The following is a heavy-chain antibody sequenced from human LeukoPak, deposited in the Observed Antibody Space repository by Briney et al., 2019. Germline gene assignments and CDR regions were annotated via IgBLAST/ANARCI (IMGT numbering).Heavy chain of an antibody. Sequence: PSETLSLTCAVYGGSFSGYYWSWIRQPPGKGLEWIGEINHSGSTNYNPSLKSRVTISVDTSKNQFSLKLSSVTAADTAVYYCARGLNVLLWFGELFPAWYFDLWGRGTLVTVSS. V-gene: IGHV4-34*01. J-gene: IGHJ2*01. D-gene: IGHD3-10*01. CDR3: ARGLNVLLWFGELFPAWYFDL. CDR1: GGSFSGYY. CDR2: INHSGST.